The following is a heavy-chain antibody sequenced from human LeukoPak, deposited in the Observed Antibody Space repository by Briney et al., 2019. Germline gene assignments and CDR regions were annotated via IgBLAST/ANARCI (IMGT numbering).Heavy chain of an antibody. D-gene: IGHD3-3*01. V-gene: IGHV4-61*02. CDR3: AGDFGPSITTINYYYYYYKDV. J-gene: IGHJ6*03. CDR1: GGSISSGSYY. CDR2: IYTSGST. Sequence: SETLSLTCTVSGGSISSGSYYWSWIRQPAGRGLEWIGRIYTSGSTNYNPSLKSRVTISVDTSKNQFHLKLRYVPAADTAVYYCAGDFGPSITTINYYYYYYKDVWGKGTTVTVSS.